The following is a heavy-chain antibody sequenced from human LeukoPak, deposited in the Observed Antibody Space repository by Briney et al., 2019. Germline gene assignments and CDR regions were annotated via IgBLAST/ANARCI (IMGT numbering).Heavy chain of an antibody. J-gene: IGHJ6*03. CDR2: IYYSGST. CDR1: GGSISSHY. CDR3: ARLHNGRNSRSSDYYYYMDV. V-gene: IGHV4-59*11. Sequence: SETLSLTCTASGGSISSHYWSWIRQPPGKGLEWIGYIYYSGSTNYNPSLKSRVTISVDTSKNQFSLKLSSVTAADTAVYYCARLHNGRNSRSSDYYYYMDVWGKGTTVTVSS. D-gene: IGHD6-6*01.